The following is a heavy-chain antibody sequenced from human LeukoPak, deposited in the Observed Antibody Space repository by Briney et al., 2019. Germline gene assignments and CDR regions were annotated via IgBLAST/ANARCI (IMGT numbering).Heavy chain of an antibody. V-gene: IGHV3-30*02. CDR2: IRFDGSNK. CDR3: AKPHFDY. CDR1: GFAFSSYG. Sequence: GSLRLSCAASGFAFSSYGMHWVRQAPGKGLEWVAFIRFDGSNKYYADSVKGRFTISRDNSKNMLYLQMNSLRAEDTAVYYCAKPHFDYWGQGTLVTVSS. J-gene: IGHJ4*02.